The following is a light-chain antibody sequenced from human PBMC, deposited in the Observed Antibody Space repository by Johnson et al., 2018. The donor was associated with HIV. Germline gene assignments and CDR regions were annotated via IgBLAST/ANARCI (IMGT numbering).Light chain of an antibody. V-gene: IGLV1-51*01. CDR1: SSNIGNNY. J-gene: IGLJ1*01. CDR3: GTWDSSLSAYV. Sequence: QSVLTQPPSVSAAPGQKVTISCSGNSSNIGNNYISWYQQLPGTAPKLLIYDNDKRPSGIPDRFSGSKSGTSASLGITGLQTGDEADYYCGTWDSSLSAYVFGTETKVTVL. CDR2: DND.